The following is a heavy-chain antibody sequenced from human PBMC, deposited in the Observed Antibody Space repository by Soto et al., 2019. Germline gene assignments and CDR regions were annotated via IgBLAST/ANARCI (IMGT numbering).Heavy chain of an antibody. CDR1: GASIAGTSY. V-gene: IGHV4-4*07. J-gene: IGHJ4*02. CDR2: FSLSGTT. Sequence: SETLSLTCTVSGASIAGTSYWSWIRQPAGKGLEWIGRFSLSGTTNYNPSLRSRVTMSADVSKNQFSLRLTSVTAADTALYYCARGMTPPGAPAWYYFDSWGQGTLVTVSS. CDR3: ARGMTPPGAPAWYYFDS. D-gene: IGHD2-8*02.